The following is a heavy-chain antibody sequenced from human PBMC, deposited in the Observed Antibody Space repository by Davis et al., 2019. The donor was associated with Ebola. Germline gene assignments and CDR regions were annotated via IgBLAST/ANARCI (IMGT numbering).Heavy chain of an antibody. CDR3: ARAPTWSQINYYCFDY. CDR2: INPNSGGT. V-gene: IGHV1-2*02. CDR1: GYTFTGYY. Sequence: ASVKVSCKASGYTFTGYYIHWVRQAPGQGLEWMGWINPNSGGTNYAQKFQGRITMTRNTSISTAYMELSSLRSEDTAVYYCARAPTWSQINYYCFDYWGQGTLVTVSS. J-gene: IGHJ4*02. D-gene: IGHD3-10*01.